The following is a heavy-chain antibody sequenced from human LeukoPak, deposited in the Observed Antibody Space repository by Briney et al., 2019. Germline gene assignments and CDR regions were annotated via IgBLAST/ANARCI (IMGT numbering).Heavy chain of an antibody. CDR2: IHYSGST. CDR1: GGSISSENYY. D-gene: IGHD1-26*01. CDR3: ARGYSGSYGRFDF. J-gene: IGHJ4*02. V-gene: IGHV4-39*07. Sequence: SETLSLTCTVSGGSISSENYYWGWIRQPPRKGLEWIGSIHYSGSTNYNPSLKSRVTISVDTSKNQFSLKLSSVTAADTAVYYCARGYSGSYGRFDFWGQGTLVTVSS.